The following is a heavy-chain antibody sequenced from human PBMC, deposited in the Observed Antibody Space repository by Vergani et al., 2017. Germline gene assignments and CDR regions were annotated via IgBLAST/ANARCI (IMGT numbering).Heavy chain of an antibody. CDR3: ARDFLTRVTTLDYYYMGV. Sequence: VQLVESGGGLVQPGGSLRLSCAASGFTFSSYWMSWVRQAPGKGLEWVSVISYDGNKKNYADSVKGRFTISRDNSKNTLYLEMNALRAEDTAVYYCARDFLTRVTTLDYYYMGVWGKGTTVTVSS. CDR1: GFTFSSYW. J-gene: IGHJ6*03. D-gene: IGHD1-1*01. V-gene: IGHV3-30*03. CDR2: ISYDGNKK.